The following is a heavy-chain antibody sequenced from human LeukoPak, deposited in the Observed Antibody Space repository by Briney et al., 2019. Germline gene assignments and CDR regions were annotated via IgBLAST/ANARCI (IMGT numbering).Heavy chain of an antibody. CDR3: VSPGIIAVAGPDY. CDR1: GGTFSSYA. V-gene: IGHV1-69*04. D-gene: IGHD6-19*01. J-gene: IGHJ4*02. CDR2: IIPILGIA. Sequence: GASVKVSCKASGGTFSSYAISWVRQAPGQGLEWMGRIIPILGIANYAQKFQGRVTITADKSTSTAYMELSSLRSEDTAVYYCVSPGIIAVAGPDYWGQGTLVTVSS.